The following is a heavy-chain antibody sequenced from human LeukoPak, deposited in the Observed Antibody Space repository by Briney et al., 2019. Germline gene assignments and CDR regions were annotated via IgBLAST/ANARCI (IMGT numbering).Heavy chain of an antibody. CDR1: GYTFTGYY. CDR2: INPNSGGT. D-gene: IGHD2-2*01. CDR3: ARDYRNIVVVPAQFHFDY. J-gene: IGHJ4*02. V-gene: IGHV1-2*02. Sequence: GASVKVSCRTSGYTFTGYYMHWVRQAPGQGLEWMGWINPNSGGTISAQKFQGRVTMTRDTSISTAYMELSSLRSDDTAVYYCARDYRNIVVVPAQFHFDYWGQGTLVTVSS.